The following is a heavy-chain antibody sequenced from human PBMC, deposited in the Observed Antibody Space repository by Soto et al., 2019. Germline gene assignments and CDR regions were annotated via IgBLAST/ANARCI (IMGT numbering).Heavy chain of an antibody. CDR3: AKLVDKSLDDY. Sequence: WGSLRLSCVASGFTFSTSDMHWARQAPGQCLEWVAVVSYDERNTYYADSVKGRFSVSRDDSKNTLFLHMNSLRAEDTAVYFCAKLVDKSLDDYWGQGALVTVSS. CDR2: VSYDERNT. D-gene: IGHD3-16*01. V-gene: IGHV3-30*18. CDR1: GFTFSTSD. J-gene: IGHJ4*02.